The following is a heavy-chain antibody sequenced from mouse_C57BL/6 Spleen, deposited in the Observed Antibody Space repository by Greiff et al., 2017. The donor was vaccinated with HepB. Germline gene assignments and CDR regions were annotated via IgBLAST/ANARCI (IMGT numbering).Heavy chain of an antibody. D-gene: IGHD2-5*01. CDR1: GYAFSSYW. J-gene: IGHJ1*03. V-gene: IGHV1-80*01. CDR3: ARNSNYWYFDV. CDR2: IYPGDGDT. Sequence: VQLVESGAELVKPGASVKISCKASGYAFSSYWMNWVKQRPGKGLEWIGQIYPGDGDTNYNGKFKGKATLTADKSSSTAYMQLSSLTSEDSAVYFCARNSNYWYFDVWGTGTTVTVSS.